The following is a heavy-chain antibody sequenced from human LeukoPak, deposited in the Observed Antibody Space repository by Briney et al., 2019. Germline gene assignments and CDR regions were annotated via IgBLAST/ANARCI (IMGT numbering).Heavy chain of an antibody. J-gene: IGHJ4*02. CDR1: GGTFSGYY. CDR3: AGGGAYVSD. V-gene: IGHV4-34*01. CDR2: INHSGST. Sequence: PSETLSLTCAVYGGTFSGYYWSWIRQPPGKGLEWIGEINHSGSTNYNPSLKSRVTISVDTSKYQFSLKLSSVTAADTAVYYCAGGGAYVSDWGQGTLVTVSS. D-gene: IGHD3-10*02.